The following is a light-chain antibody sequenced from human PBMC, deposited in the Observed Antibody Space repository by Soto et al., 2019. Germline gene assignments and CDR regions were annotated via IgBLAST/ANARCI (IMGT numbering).Light chain of an antibody. CDR1: SSDVGGYNY. CDR2: EVS. CDR3: SSYTSSSTLVV. V-gene: IGLV2-14*01. J-gene: IGLJ2*01. Sequence: QSALTQPASGYGSPVQSITISCTGTSSDVGGYNYVSWYQQHPGKAPKLIIYEVSNRPSGVSKRFSGYKSGNTASLTISGLQAEYEADYYCSSYTSSSTLVVFGGGTKLTV.